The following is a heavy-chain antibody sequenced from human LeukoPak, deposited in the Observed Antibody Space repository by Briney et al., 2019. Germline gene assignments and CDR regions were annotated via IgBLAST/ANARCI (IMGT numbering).Heavy chain of an antibody. D-gene: IGHD1-26*01. Sequence: PGGSLRLSCAASGFTFSSYSMNWVRQAPGKGLEWVSSISSSSSYIYYADSVKGRFTISRDNAKNSLYLQMNSLRAEDTAVYYCAREEVGATGFDYWGQGTLVTVSS. J-gene: IGHJ4*02. CDR2: ISSSSSYI. CDR1: GFTFSSYS. CDR3: AREEVGATGFDY. V-gene: IGHV3-21*01.